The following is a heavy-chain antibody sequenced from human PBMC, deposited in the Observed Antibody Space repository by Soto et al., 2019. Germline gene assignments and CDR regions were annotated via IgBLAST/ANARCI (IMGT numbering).Heavy chain of an antibody. CDR1: GGTFSSYT. CDR2: INPNAGST. Sequence: SVKVSCKASGGTFSSYTISWVRQAPGQGLEWMGRINPNAGSTSYAQKFQGRVTMTTDTSTSTAYMELSSLRSEVTAVYYCACTTVTTPYYYKDVWGKGTTVTVSS. J-gene: IGHJ6*03. V-gene: IGHV1-69*02. D-gene: IGHD4-4*01. CDR3: ACTTVTTPYYYKDV.